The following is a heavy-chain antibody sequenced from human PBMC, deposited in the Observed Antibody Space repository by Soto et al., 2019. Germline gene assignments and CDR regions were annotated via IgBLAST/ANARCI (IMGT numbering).Heavy chain of an antibody. J-gene: IGHJ6*02. CDR1: GDSVTSGSYY. CDR2: ISYTGRT. Sequence: SETLSLTCIVSGDSVTSGSYYWTWLRQPPGKGLEWIGYISYTGRTKYNPSLQSRVTISVDTSKNDFSLNLSSVTAADTAVYFCAREWGLLPYYVMNVWGHGTAVTVYS. CDR3: AREWGLLPYYVMNV. V-gene: IGHV4-61*03. D-gene: IGHD7-27*01.